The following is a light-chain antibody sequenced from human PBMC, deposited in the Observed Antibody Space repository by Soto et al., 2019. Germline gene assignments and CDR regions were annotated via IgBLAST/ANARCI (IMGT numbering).Light chain of an antibody. CDR1: RNVGSK. CDR2: GAS. CDR3: ELYVDWTWW. Sequence: IERKHSASAQTLNHGERATLSNKASRNVGSKLAWYMQKPGQSPRLLISGASTRAADFPARFSDSGSGTEFILTISGLKFGDFAFCYSELYVDWTWWFCHGTKVDIK. J-gene: IGKJ1*01. V-gene: IGKV3-15*01.